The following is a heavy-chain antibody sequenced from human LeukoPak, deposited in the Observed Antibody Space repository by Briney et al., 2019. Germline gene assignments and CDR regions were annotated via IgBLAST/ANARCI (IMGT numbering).Heavy chain of an antibody. D-gene: IGHD6-19*01. J-gene: IGHJ5*02. CDR2: IYNGGST. CDR1: GGSSSSYY. V-gene: IGHV4-59*08. Sequence: SETLSLTCSVSGGSSSSYYGSWIRQPPGEGLEWIGNIYNGGSTNYNPSLKSPVTISVDTSKNQFSLKLSSVTAADTAVYYCARGAVLNWFDPWGQGTLVTVSS. CDR3: ARGAVLNWFDP.